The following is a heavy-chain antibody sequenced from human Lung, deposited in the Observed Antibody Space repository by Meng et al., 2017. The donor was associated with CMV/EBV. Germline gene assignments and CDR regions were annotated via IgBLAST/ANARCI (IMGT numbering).Heavy chain of an antibody. CDR3: ARDGRPLHFLEFSAGWFDP. Sequence: GGSXRLSCAASGFTFSTYNMNWVRQAPGKGLEWVSSISGSGSDIYYADSIKGRFTISRDNTRNSLHLQMTGLRAEDTAVYYCARDGRPLHFLEFSAGWFDPWXQGTXVTVSS. CDR2: ISGSGSDI. J-gene: IGHJ5*02. D-gene: IGHD3-3*01. CDR1: GFTFSTYN. V-gene: IGHV3-21*01.